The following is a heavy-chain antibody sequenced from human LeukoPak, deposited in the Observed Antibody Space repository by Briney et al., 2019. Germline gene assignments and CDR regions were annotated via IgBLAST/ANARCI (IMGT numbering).Heavy chain of an antibody. CDR2: IIPIFGTA. Sequence: SVKVSCKASGGTFSSYAISWVRQAPGQGLEWMGGIIPIFGTANYAQKFQGRVTITADESTSTAYMELSSLRSEDTAVYYCARDGFRFGEPRRGYYYYYMDVWGKGTTVTISS. J-gene: IGHJ6*03. V-gene: IGHV1-69*13. D-gene: IGHD3-10*01. CDR1: GGTFSSYA. CDR3: ARDGFRFGEPRRGYYYYYMDV.